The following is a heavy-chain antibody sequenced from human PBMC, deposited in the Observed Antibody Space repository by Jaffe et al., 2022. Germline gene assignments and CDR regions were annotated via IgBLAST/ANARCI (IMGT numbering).Heavy chain of an antibody. Sequence: EVQLLESGGGLVQPGGSLRLSCAASGFTFSSYAMSWVRQAPGKGLEWVSAISGSGGSTYYADSVKGRFTISRDNSKNTLYLQMNSLRAEDTAVYYCAKQPGDLEWLISYYYYYMDVWGKGTTVTVSS. CDR1: GFTFSSYA. D-gene: IGHD3-3*01. V-gene: IGHV3-23*01. J-gene: IGHJ6*03. CDR2: ISGSGGST. CDR3: AKQPGDLEWLISYYYYYMDV.